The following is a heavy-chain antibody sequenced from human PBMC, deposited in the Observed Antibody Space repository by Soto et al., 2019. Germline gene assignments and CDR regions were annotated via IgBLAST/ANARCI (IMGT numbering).Heavy chain of an antibody. CDR1: GYTFTNHG. CDR2: ISASNGDT. CDR3: ARMVRGFKIDDYYYLEV. Sequence: QVELVQSGVEVKKPGASVKVSCKASGYTFTNHGLSWVRQAPGQGLEWMGWISASNGDTNYAQKFLGRVTVTTDTYTSIGYMEVRSLKSEHPAVYYCARMVRGFKIDDYYYLEVRGKGTKVIVSS. V-gene: IGHV1-18*04. D-gene: IGHD3-10*01. J-gene: IGHJ6*03.